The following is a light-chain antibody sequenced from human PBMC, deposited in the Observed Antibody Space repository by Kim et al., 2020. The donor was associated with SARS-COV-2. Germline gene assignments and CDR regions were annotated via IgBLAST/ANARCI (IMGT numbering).Light chain of an antibody. CDR2: DAS. V-gene: IGKV3-11*01. CDR1: QSVSSY. Sequence: LSRGERATLCCRASQSVSSYLAWYQQKPDEAPRLLIDDASNGATGIPARCSGSGSGTDFTLTISSLEPEDFADYCYQQRSNWPRTFGQGTKLDIK. CDR3: QQRSNWPRT. J-gene: IGKJ1*01.